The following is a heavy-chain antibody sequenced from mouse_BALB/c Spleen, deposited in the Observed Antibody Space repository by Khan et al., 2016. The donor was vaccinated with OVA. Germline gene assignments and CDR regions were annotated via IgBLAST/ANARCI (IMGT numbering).Heavy chain of an antibody. D-gene: IGHD4-1*01. CDR3: ARLGPGFTY. J-gene: IGHJ3*01. V-gene: IGHV3-2*02. CDR1: GYSITSDYA. Sequence: EVQLQESGPGLVKPSQSLSLTCTVTGYSITSDYAWNWIRQFPGNKLEWMGYIGYSGSTSYNPSLNSRISITRDTSKNQFFLRLNSVTNEDTVTYYWARLGPGFTYWGQGTLVTVSA. CDR2: IGYSGST.